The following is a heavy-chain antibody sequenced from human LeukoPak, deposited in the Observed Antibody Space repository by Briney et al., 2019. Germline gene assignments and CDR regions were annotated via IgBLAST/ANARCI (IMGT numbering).Heavy chain of an antibody. CDR2: IKQDGSEK. V-gene: IGHV3-7*01. Sequence: YPGGSLRLSCAASGFTFSSYWMSWVRQAPGKGLEWVANIKQDGSEKYYVDSVKGRFTISRDNAKNSLYLQMNSLRVEDTAVYYCARGEGEQKVVNRGDYWGQGTLVTVSS. CDR1: GFTFSSYW. J-gene: IGHJ4*02. CDR3: ARGEGEQKVVNRGDY. D-gene: IGHD6-13*01.